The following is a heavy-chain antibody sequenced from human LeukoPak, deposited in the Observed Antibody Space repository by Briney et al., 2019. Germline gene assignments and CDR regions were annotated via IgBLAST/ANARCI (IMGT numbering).Heavy chain of an antibody. V-gene: IGHV4-39*01. D-gene: IGHD5-24*01. Sequence: PSETLSLTCDVSGVSISGTNYYWGWIRQPPGMGLEWIGSIHYRLPTFYNPLLKSRVTISVDTSKNPISLRLRSVTAADTAVYYCARHEEEDGYNAKTPDYWGQGTLVTVSS. CDR3: ARHEEEDGYNAKTPDY. CDR2: IHYRLPT. CDR1: GVSISGTNYY. J-gene: IGHJ4*02.